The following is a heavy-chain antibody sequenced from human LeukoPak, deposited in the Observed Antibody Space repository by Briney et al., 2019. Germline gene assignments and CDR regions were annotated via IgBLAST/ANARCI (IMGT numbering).Heavy chain of an antibody. V-gene: IGHV1-2*02. J-gene: IGHJ4*02. CDR2: INPNSGGT. Sequence: ASVKVSCKASGYTFTGYYMHWVRQAPGQGLEWMGWINPNSGGTNYAQKFQGRVTMTRDTSISTAYMELSRLRSDDTAVYYCARDFRRIVATTNYYFDYWGQGTLVTVPS. CDR1: GYTFTGYY. CDR3: ARDFRRIVATTNYYFDY. D-gene: IGHD5-12*01.